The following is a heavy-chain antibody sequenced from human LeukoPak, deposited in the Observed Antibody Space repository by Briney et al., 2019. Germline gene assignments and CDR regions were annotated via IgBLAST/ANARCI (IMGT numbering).Heavy chain of an antibody. CDR1: GFIFRNYW. CDR3: AKEGGVYSTPYYMDV. Sequence: GGFLRVSCAASGFIFRNYWMSWVRQAPGKGLEWVSSIGTSGSYIYYTDSVKGRFTISRDNAKNSLYLQMNSLRAEDTAVYYCAKEGGVYSTPYYMDVWGKGTTVTVSS. D-gene: IGHD1-26*01. CDR2: IGTSGSYI. J-gene: IGHJ6*03. V-gene: IGHV3-21*01.